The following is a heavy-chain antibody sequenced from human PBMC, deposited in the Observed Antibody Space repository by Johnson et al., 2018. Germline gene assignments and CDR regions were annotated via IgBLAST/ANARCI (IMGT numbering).Heavy chain of an antibody. Sequence: QVQLVESGGGVVQPGRSLRLSCAASGFTFSSYGMHWVRQAPGKGLEWVAVIWYDGTNKYYADSVKGRFTISRDNSKNTLYLQMNSLRAEDTAVYYCARDKDSTSQCFDLWGRGTLVTVSS. CDR1: GFTFSSYG. V-gene: IGHV3-33*01. D-gene: IGHD2-21*01. CDR3: ARDKDSTSQCFDL. CDR2: IWYDGTNK. J-gene: IGHJ2*01.